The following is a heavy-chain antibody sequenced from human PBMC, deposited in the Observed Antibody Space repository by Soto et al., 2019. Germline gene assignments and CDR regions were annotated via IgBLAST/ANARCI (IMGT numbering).Heavy chain of an antibody. Sequence: QMQLVESGGGVVQPGMSLRLSCAVSGFTFTNHGIHWVRQAPGKGLEWVADISYNGIDKWYGDSVKGRVTISRDNFGDTAYLQMNGLRPEDTAVYYCASGEWRNGQDTRFEYWGQGTLVTVSS. CDR3: ASGEWRNGQDTRFEY. D-gene: IGHD3-10*01. CDR1: GFTFTNHG. CDR2: ISYNGIDK. V-gene: IGHV3-30*03. J-gene: IGHJ4*02.